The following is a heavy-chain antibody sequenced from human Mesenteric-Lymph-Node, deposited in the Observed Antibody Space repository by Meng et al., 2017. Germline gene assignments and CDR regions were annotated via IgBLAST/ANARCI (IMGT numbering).Heavy chain of an antibody. CDR1: DGSFSGYY. CDR3: ARRRFYSNSDDS. Sequence: QGQLQQGGAGLLKPPETLSLTCGVSDGSFSGYYWTWIRQPPGKGLEWIGDINYSGTTNYNPSLRSRLTISVDRSKSQFSLKLSSVTAADTAVYYCARRRFYSNSDDSWGQGTLVTVSS. D-gene: IGHD4-11*01. CDR2: INYSGTT. V-gene: IGHV4-34*01. J-gene: IGHJ4*02.